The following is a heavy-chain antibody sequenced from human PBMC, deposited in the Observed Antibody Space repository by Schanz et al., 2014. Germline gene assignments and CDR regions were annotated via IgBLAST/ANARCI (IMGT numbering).Heavy chain of an antibody. CDR2: ISPLLGVA. CDR3: ALDSGSYDY. Sequence: QVHLVQSGAEVKEPGSSVKVSCKPSGGTFVTFFFTWVRQAPGQGPQWMGRISPLLGVANYAQEFQGRLTITADTSTSTAYMELSSLRSEDTAVYYCALDSGSYDYWGQGTLVTVSS. V-gene: IGHV1-69*04. J-gene: IGHJ4*02. D-gene: IGHD1-26*01. CDR1: GGTFVTFF.